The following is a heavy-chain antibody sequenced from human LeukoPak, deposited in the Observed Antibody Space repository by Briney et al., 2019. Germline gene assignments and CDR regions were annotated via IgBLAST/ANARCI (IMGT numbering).Heavy chain of an antibody. CDR1: GGSFSGYY. Sequence: IPSETLSLTCAVYGGSFSGYYWSWIRQPPGKGLEWIGEINHSGSTNYNPSLKSRVTISVDTSKNQSSLKLSSVTAADTAVYYCARGGKGSTYYDFWSGPITKHWFDPWGQGTLVTVSS. CDR3: ARGGKGSTYYDFWSGPITKHWFDP. CDR2: INHSGST. J-gene: IGHJ5*02. D-gene: IGHD3-3*01. V-gene: IGHV4-34*01.